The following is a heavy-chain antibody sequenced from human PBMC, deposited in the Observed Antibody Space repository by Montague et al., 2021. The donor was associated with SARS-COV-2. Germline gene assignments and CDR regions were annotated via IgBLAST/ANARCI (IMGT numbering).Heavy chain of an antibody. J-gene: IGHJ4*02. CDR1: GDSISSSSYN. CDR2: VHYSGXP. CDR3: TRHVHMTWPEPSPGFDY. D-gene: IGHD1-1*01. V-gene: IGHV4-39*01. Sequence: SETLSLTCTVSGDSISSSSYNWGWIRQPPGKGLEWFGSVHYSGXPXYTXXXKXRVTIYVDTSKNQLSLKLSSVTAADTAVYYCTRHVHMTWPEPSPGFDYWGQGTLVTVSS.